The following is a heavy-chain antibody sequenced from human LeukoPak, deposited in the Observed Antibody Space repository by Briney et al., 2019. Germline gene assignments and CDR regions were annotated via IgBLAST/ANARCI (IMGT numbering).Heavy chain of an antibody. CDR2: ISAYNGNT. Sequence: ASVKVSCKASGYTFTSYGISWVRQAPGQGLEWMGWISAYNGNTNYAQKLQGRVTMTTDTSTSTAYMELRSLRSDDTAVCYCARVHSRGSYYYGMDVWGQGTTVTVSS. V-gene: IGHV1-18*01. J-gene: IGHJ6*02. D-gene: IGHD2-21*01. CDR3: ARVHSRGSYYYGMDV. CDR1: GYTFTSYG.